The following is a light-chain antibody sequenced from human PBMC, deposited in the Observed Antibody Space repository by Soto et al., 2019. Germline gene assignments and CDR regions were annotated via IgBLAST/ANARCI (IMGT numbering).Light chain of an antibody. CDR1: SSDVGVYNY. J-gene: IGLJ1*01. Sequence: LAQPRSVSGSPGQSVTISCTGTSSDVGVYNYVSWYQQYPGKAPKIMIYDVSKRPSGVPDRFSGSKSDNTASLTISGLQAEDEADYYCCSYAGSYTFVFGIGTKVTVL. V-gene: IGLV2-11*01. CDR3: CSYAGSYTFV. CDR2: DVS.